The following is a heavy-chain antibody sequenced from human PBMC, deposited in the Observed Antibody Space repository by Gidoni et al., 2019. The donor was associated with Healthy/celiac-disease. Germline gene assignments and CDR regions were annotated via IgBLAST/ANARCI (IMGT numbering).Heavy chain of an antibody. V-gene: IGHV3-7*03. CDR2: IKQDGSEE. J-gene: IGHJ4*02. Sequence: EVQLVESGGGLVQPGGSVRLSCAASGFPSSNSWMTWLRQAPGKGLEWVANIKQDGSEEHYVDSVKGRFTISRDNAKNSLYLQMNSLRVEDTAVYYCAREGYWGQGTLVTVSS. CDR1: GFPSSNSW. CDR3: AREGY.